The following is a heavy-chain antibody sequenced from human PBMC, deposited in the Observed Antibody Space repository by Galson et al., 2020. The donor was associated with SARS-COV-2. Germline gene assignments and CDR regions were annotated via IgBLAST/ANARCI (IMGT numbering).Heavy chain of an antibody. CDR3: ARLNFLLHGAGLPFDY. CDR2: IYYSGST. V-gene: IGHV4-59*01. Sequence: SETLSLTCTVSGGSISSYYWSWIRQPPGKGLEWIGYIYYSGSTNYNPSLKSRVTISVDTSKNQFSLKLSSVTAADTAVYYCARLNFLLHGAGLPFDYWGQGTLVTVSS. CDR1: GGSISSYY. D-gene: IGHD2-21*02. J-gene: IGHJ4*02.